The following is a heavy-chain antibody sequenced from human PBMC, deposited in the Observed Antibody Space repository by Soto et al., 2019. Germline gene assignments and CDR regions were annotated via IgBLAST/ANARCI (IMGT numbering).Heavy chain of an antibody. CDR1: AFTFSSYA. V-gene: IGHV3-23*01. J-gene: IGHJ4*02. CDR2: ISGGGDST. CDR3: ARQYCSSGSGYGVDN. D-gene: IGHD2-15*01. Sequence: GGSLRLSCAASAFTFSSYAMTWVRQAPGKGLEWVSTISGGGDSTYYDDSLKGRFTISRDNSKNTVYLQMNSLRAEDTAVYCCARQYCSSGSGYGVDNWGQGTLVTVSS.